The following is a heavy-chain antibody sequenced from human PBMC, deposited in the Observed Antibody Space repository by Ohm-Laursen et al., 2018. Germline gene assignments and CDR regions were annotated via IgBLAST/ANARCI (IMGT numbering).Heavy chain of an antibody. CDR2: ISGTGDST. Sequence: GSLRLSCTATGFTFSSYAMSWVRQAPGKGLEWVSAISGTGDSTHYADSVKGRFTISRDNSKNTLYLQMNSLKAEDTAVYYCAKDLGRYDWGQGTLVTVSS. V-gene: IGHV3-23*01. CDR1: GFTFSSYA. CDR3: AKDLGRYD. D-gene: IGHD3-16*01. J-gene: IGHJ4*02.